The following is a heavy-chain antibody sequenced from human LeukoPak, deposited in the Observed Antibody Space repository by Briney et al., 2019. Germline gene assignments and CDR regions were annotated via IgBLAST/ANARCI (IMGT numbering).Heavy chain of an antibody. D-gene: IGHD5-12*01. J-gene: IGHJ4*02. CDR3: ARWGGYSGYDSDY. CDR2: INSSSSYI. CDR1: GFTFSSYS. V-gene: IGHV3-21*01. Sequence: GGSLRLSCAASGFTFSSYSMNWVRQAPGKGLEWVSSINSSSSYIYYADSVKGRFTISRDNAKNSLYLQMNSLRAEDTAVYYCARWGGYSGYDSDYWGQGTLVTVSS.